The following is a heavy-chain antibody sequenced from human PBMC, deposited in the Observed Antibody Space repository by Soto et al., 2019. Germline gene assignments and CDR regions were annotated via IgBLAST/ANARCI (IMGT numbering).Heavy chain of an antibody. Sequence: GGSLRLSCAASGFTFSTYAMTWVRQAPGKGLEWVSAISGSGGSTYYADSAKGRFTISRDNSKNTLYLQMNSLRAEDTAVYYCAKDVKYCGSTNCYILGGYYYYGMDVWGQGTTVTVSS. CDR3: AKDVKYCGSTNCYILGGYYYYGMDV. V-gene: IGHV3-23*01. J-gene: IGHJ6*02. CDR1: GFTFSTYA. CDR2: ISGSGGST. D-gene: IGHD2-2*02.